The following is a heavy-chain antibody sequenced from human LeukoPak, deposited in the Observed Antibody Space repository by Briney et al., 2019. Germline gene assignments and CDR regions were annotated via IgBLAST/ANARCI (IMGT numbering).Heavy chain of an antibody. CDR1: GGTFSSYA. V-gene: IGHV1-69*04. Sequence: SVTVSCKSSGGTFSSYAISWVRQAPGQGLEWMGRIIPILGIANYAQKFQGRVTITADKSTSTAYMELSSLRSEDTAVYYCASEVAVTPIKLDYCGQGTLVTVSS. CDR2: IIPILGIA. D-gene: IGHD6-19*01. J-gene: IGHJ4*02. CDR3: ASEVAVTPIKLDY.